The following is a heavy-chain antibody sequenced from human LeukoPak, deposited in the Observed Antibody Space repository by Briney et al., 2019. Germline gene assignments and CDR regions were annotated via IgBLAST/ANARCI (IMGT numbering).Heavy chain of an antibody. D-gene: IGHD4-17*01. J-gene: IGHJ6*02. V-gene: IGHV3-11*01. CDR1: GFTSSDYY. CDR3: ARDLHDYGYYYYGMDV. Sequence: GGPLRLSCAASGFTSSDYYMSWIRQAPGKGLEWVSYISSSGSTIYYADSVKGRFTISRDNAKNSLYLQMNSLRAEDTAVYYCARDLHDYGYYYYGMDVWGQGTTVTVSS. CDR2: ISSSGSTI.